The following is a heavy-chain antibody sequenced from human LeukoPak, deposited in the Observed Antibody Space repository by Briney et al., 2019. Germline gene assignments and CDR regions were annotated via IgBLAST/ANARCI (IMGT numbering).Heavy chain of an antibody. CDR3: ARLPVVVVPAWFDP. Sequence: PSQTLSLTCTVSGGSISSGGYYWSWIRQHPGKGLEWIGYIYYSGSTYYNPSLKSRVTISVDTSRNHFSLKLSSVTAADTAVYYCARLPVVVVPAWFDPWGQGTQVTVSS. CDR2: IYYSGST. J-gene: IGHJ5*02. CDR1: GGSISSGGYY. D-gene: IGHD2-15*01. V-gene: IGHV4-31*03.